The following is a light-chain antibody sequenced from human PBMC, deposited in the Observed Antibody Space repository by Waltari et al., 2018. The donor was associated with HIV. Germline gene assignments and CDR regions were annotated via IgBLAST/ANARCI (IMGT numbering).Light chain of an antibody. CDR2: YDD. Sequence: YVLTQSHSVSVAPGETARITCEGDNIGSQSVHWYQQKPGQAPVLDIYYDDDRASGSPERFSGSNAGNTATLTINRVEAGDEADYFCQVWHSGSDCVIFGGGTKLTVL. CDR1: NIGSQS. V-gene: IGLV3-21*04. J-gene: IGLJ2*01. CDR3: QVWHSGSDCVI.